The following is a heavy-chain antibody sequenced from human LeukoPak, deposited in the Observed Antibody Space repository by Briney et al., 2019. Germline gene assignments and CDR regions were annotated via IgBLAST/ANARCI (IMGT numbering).Heavy chain of an antibody. CDR3: ATDRNSGKYYDY. CDR2: IWYDGSNQ. D-gene: IGHD1-26*01. CDR1: GFTFSSYA. V-gene: IGHV3-33*08. J-gene: IGHJ4*02. Sequence: GGSLRLSCAASGFTFSSYAMSWVRQAPGKGLEWVAVIWYDGSNQYYVDSVKGRFTASRDNAKNTLYLQMNSLRAEDTAVYYCATDRNSGKYYDYWGQGTLVTVSS.